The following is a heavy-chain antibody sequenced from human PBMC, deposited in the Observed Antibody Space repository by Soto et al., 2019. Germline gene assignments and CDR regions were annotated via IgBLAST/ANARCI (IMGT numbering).Heavy chain of an antibody. CDR3: ATLYHAGSNDY. D-gene: IGHD2-2*01. CDR1: GVSISNDGYY. J-gene: IGHJ4*02. CDR2: IYYSGST. V-gene: IGHV4-31*03. Sequence: QVQLQESGPGLVKPSQTLSLTCTVSGVSISNDGYYWTWIRQHPGKGLEWIAYIYYSGSTSYNPSLKSRVTISLDTSKNPFYLKVSSVIAADTAVYSCATLYHAGSNDYWGQGTLVTVSS.